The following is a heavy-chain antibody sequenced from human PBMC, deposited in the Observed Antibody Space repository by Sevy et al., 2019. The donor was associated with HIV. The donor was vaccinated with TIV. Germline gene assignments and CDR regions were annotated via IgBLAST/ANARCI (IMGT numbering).Heavy chain of an antibody. Sequence: GGSLRLSCVASEFIFSSHAVSWVRQAPGKGLEWVSAISGDGENTHYADSVRGRFTISRDNFKNTLYLQMNSLRAEDTALYYCARDGRGISAFDIWGPGTMVTVPS. J-gene: IGHJ3*02. CDR2: ISGDGENT. D-gene: IGHD3-3*02. V-gene: IGHV3-23*01. CDR3: ARDGRGISAFDI. CDR1: EFIFSSHA.